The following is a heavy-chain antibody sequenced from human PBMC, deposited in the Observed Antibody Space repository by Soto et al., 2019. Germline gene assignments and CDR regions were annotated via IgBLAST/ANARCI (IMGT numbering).Heavy chain of an antibody. V-gene: IGHV3-30-3*01. CDR2: ISYDGSNK. D-gene: IGHD6-13*01. CDR3: ARDVGLATLDY. J-gene: IGHJ4*02. Sequence: GGSLRLSCVASGFTFSSYSMNWVRQAPGKGLEWVAVISYDGSNKYYADSVKGRFTISRDNSKNTLYLQMNSLRAEDTAVYYCARDVGLATLDYWGQGTLVTVSS. CDR1: GFTFSSYS.